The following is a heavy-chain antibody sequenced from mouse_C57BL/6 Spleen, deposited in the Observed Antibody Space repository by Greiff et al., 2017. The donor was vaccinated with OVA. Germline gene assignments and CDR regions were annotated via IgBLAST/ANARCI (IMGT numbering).Heavy chain of an antibody. Sequence: VQLQQSGPELVKPGASVKISCKASGYTFTDYYMNWVKQSHGKSLEWIGDINPNNGGTSYNQKFKGKATLTVDKSSSTAYMELRSLTSEDSAVYYCARSGYDYDEGNAMDYWGQGTSVTVSS. CDR1: GYTFTDYY. CDR3: ARSGYDYDEGNAMDY. D-gene: IGHD2-4*01. J-gene: IGHJ4*01. V-gene: IGHV1-26*01. CDR2: INPNNGGT.